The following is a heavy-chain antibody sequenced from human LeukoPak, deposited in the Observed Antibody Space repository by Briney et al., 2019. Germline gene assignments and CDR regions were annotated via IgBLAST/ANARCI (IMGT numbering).Heavy chain of an antibody. CDR2: MNPSDNGV. CDR1: GYTFTDYY. J-gene: IGHJ4*02. V-gene: IGHV1-2*02. Sequence: ASVKVSCKALGYTFTDYYMHWVRQAPGQGLEWMGWMNPSDNGVIYAQKFQGRVAMTRDTSITTAYLEVTRLTSDDTAVYYCTTNAAALDYWGQGTLVTVSS. D-gene: IGHD6-13*01. CDR3: TTNAAALDY.